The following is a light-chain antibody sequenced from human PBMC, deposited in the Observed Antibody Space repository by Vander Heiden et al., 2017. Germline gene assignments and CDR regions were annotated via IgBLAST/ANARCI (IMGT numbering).Light chain of an antibody. J-gene: IGKJ4*01. V-gene: IGKV1-27*01. CDR1: QDISNY. Sequence: DIQMTQSPSSLSASVGDRVTITCRASQDISNYLAWYQQKPGKVPKLLIYAASTLQSGVPSRFSGSGSWTDFTLTISSLQPEDVATYYCQKYNSAPLTFGGGTKVEIK. CDR3: QKYNSAPLT. CDR2: AAS.